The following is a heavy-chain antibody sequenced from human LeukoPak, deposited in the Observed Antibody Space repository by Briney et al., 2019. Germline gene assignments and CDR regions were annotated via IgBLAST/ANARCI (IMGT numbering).Heavy chain of an antibody. V-gene: IGHV4-39*07. J-gene: IGHJ4*02. Sequence: SETLSLTCTVSGGSISSSSYYWGWIRQPPGKGLEWIGSIYYSGSTYYNPSLKSRVTISVDTSKNQFSLKLSSVTAADTAVYYCARSTSYYRSLRYFDWLSPLDYWGQGTLVTVSS. CDR1: GGSISSSSYY. D-gene: IGHD3-9*01. CDR2: IYYSGST. CDR3: ARSTSYYRSLRYFDWLSPLDY.